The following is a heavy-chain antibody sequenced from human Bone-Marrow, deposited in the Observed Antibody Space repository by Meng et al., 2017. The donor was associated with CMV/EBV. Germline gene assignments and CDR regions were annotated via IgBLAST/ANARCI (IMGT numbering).Heavy chain of an antibody. CDR1: GGSFSGYY. V-gene: IGHV4-34*01. J-gene: IGHJ5*02. D-gene: IGHD6-6*01. Sequence: SETLSLTCGVYGGSFSGYYWSWIRQSPEKGLEWIGEINHSGNTNYNPSLKSRVTISIDTSKNQFSLKVNSVTAADTAVYYCVRMRARTDWFDPWGQGNLVTVSS. CDR3: VRMRARTDWFDP. CDR2: INHSGNT.